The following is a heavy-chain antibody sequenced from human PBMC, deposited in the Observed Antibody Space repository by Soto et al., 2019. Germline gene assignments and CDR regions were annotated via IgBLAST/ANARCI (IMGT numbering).Heavy chain of an antibody. Sequence: ASVKVSCKASGYTFTSYAMHWVRQAPGQRLEWMGWINAGNGNTKYSQKFQGRVTITRDTSASTAYMELSSLRSEDTAVYYCARWGLELRVAAQYNWFDPWGQGTLVTVSS. J-gene: IGHJ5*02. CDR1: GYTFTSYA. CDR2: INAGNGNT. V-gene: IGHV1-3*01. D-gene: IGHD6-6*01. CDR3: ARWGLELRVAAQYNWFDP.